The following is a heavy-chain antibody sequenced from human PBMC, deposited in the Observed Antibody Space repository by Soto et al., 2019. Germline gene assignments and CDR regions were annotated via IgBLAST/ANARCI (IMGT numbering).Heavy chain of an antibody. CDR2: ISYDGSNK. CDR1: GFTFSSYA. CDR3: AREYCTNGVCYDYYYYGMDV. J-gene: IGHJ6*02. V-gene: IGHV3-30-3*01. Sequence: VGSLRLSYAASGFTFSSYAMHWVRQAPGKGLEWVAVISYDGSNKYYADSVKGRFTISRDNSKNTLYLQMNSLRAEDTAVYYCAREYCTNGVCYDYYYYGMDVWGQGTTVTVSS. D-gene: IGHD2-8*01.